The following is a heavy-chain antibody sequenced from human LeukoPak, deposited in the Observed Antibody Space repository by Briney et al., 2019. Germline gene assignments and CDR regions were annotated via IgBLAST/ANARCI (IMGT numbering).Heavy chain of an antibody. J-gene: IGHJ4*02. CDR1: GIAFSRYT. V-gene: IGHV3-23*01. Sequence: GSLRLSCAASGIAFSRYTMTWVRQAPGKGLEWVSAISGGRDTYYADSVRGRFTISRDNSKNILYLQMNSLRADDTAVYYCANTFTRFLEADYWGQGTLVTVFS. CDR3: ANTFTRFLEADY. CDR2: ISGGRDT. D-gene: IGHD3-3*01.